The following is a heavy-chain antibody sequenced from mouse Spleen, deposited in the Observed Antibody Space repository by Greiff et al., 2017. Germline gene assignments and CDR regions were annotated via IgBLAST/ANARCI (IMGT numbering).Heavy chain of an antibody. CDR2: IYPSDSET. Sequence: QVQLQQPGAELVRPGSSVKLSCKASGYTFTSYWMDWVKQRPGQGLEWIGNIYPSDSETHYNQKFKDKATLTVDKSSSTAYMQLSSLTSEDSAVYYCARRGLGRGGGYFDYWGQGTTLTVSS. V-gene: IGHV1-61*01. J-gene: IGHJ2*01. CDR3: ARRGLGRGGGYFDY. CDR1: GYTFTSYW. D-gene: IGHD4-1*01.